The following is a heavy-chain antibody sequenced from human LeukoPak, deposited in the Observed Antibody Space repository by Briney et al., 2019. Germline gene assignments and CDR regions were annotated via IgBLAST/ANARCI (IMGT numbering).Heavy chain of an antibody. V-gene: IGHV3-23*01. J-gene: IGHJ4*02. CDR3: AKDLAAARGVPY. D-gene: IGHD6-13*01. Sequence: PGGSLRLSCAASGFTFSSYAMSWVRQAPGKGLEWVSLISHSGGSTYYADSVKGRFTISRDNSKNTLYLQMNNLRADDTAVYFCAKDLAAARGVPYWGQGTLVTVSS. CDR2: ISHSGGST. CDR1: GFTFSSYA.